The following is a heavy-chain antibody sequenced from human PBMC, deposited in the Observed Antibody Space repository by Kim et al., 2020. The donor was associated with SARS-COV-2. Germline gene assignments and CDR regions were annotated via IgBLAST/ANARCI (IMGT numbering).Heavy chain of an antibody. J-gene: IGHJ4*02. CDR3: AKEPKDCTGYYNWDH. V-gene: IGHV3-23*01. CDR2: LSGSGNSA. D-gene: IGHD3-9*01. CDR1: GLRFSSYA. Sequence: GGSLRLSCVGSGLRFSSYALSWVRQAPGKGPEWVASLSGSGNSANNAESVRGRFTISRDNSKDTLSLQMNSLRAENTAVYYCAKEPKDCTGYYNWDHWGQKTLVTVSS.